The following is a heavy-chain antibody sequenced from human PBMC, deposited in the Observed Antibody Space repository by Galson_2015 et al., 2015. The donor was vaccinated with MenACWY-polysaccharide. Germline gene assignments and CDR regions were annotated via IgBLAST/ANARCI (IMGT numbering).Heavy chain of an antibody. V-gene: IGHV3-21*01. Sequence: SLRLSCAASGFSFSSYTLNWVRQAPGKGLEWVSSISYSSNSIYYADSVKARFTISRDNAGNSLYLLMNNLRAEDTAVYYCGRVSGHFYYYDSGDLKQGPSDMWGRGTMVTVSS. J-gene: IGHJ3*02. CDR1: GFSFSSYT. CDR3: GRVSGHFYYYDSGDLKQGPSDM. D-gene: IGHD3-16*01. CDR2: ISYSSNSI.